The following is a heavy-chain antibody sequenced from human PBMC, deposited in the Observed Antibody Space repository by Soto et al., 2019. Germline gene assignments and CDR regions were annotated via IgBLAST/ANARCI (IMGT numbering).Heavy chain of an antibody. V-gene: IGHV3-11*01. D-gene: IGHD2-15*01. Sequence: QVQLVDSGGGLVKPGGSLRLSCAASGFSFSNYYFTYIRQAPGKGLEWIAYISSSGTSTHYAVSVQGRFSISRDNAKYSLSLQLNALRVEDTAVYYWARSLLGVGDPFDLWGQGTAVRVSS. CDR1: GFSFSNYY. J-gene: IGHJ3*01. CDR3: ARSLLGVGDPFDL. CDR2: ISSSGTST.